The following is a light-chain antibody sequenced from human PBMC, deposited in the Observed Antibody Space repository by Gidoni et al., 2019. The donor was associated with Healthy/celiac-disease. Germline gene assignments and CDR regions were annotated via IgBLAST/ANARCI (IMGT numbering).Light chain of an antibody. CDR2: GAS. CDR3: QQYNNWPPHT. CDR1: QSVSRN. J-gene: IGKJ5*01. V-gene: IGKV3-15*01. Sequence: EIVMTQAPATLSVCPGERATLSGMASQSVSRNLAWSQQKPGQAPRLLIYGASTRATGIPARFSGSGSGTEFTLTISSLQSEDFAVYYCQQYNNWPPHTFGQGTRLEI.